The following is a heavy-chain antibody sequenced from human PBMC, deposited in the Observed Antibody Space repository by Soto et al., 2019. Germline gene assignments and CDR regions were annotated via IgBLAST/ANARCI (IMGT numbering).Heavy chain of an antibody. CDR3: ARGPTFCISTSCSFDWFDP. J-gene: IGHJ5*02. CDR1: GFNFGDYT. D-gene: IGHD2-2*01. V-gene: IGHV3-30*04. CDR2: ISFDGRNT. Sequence: QVQLVESGGGVVQSGRSLRLSCAAFGFNFGDYTMHWVRQTPGKGLEWVALISFDGRNTYYADAVKGRFTISRDNSRNSIYVQMTSLKREDTALYYCARGPTFCISTSCSFDWFDPWGQGTQVTVSP.